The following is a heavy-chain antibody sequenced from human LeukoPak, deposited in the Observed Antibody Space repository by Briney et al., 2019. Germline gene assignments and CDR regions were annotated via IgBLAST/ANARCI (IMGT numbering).Heavy chain of an antibody. CDR1: GFSFRDYW. Sequence: GGSLRLSCAASGFSFRDYWMSWVRQTPGKGLEWVSGISWNSGSIGYADSVKGRFTISRDNAKNSLYLQMNSLRAEDTALYYCAKDYYDSSGYYYFDYWGQGTLVTVSS. D-gene: IGHD3-22*01. V-gene: IGHV3-9*01. CDR2: ISWNSGSI. J-gene: IGHJ4*02. CDR3: AKDYYDSSGYYYFDY.